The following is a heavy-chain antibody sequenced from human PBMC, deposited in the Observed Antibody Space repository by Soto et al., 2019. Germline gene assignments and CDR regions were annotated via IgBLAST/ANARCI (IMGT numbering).Heavy chain of an antibody. J-gene: IGHJ4*02. CDR3: ARKVSYAWDY. CDR2: INDRGSS. CDR1: GVSFGGYY. D-gene: IGHD3-16*01. Sequence: ETLCLTGAVYGVSFGGYYWSWIRQPPGKGLEWIGEINDRGSSNYTPSLKSRVTISVDASKNQFSLKLRSVTAADTAVSYCARKVSYAWDYWGQGALVTVSS. V-gene: IGHV4-34*01.